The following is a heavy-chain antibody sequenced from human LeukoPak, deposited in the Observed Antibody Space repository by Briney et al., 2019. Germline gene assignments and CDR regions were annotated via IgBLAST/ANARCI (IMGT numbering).Heavy chain of an antibody. J-gene: IGHJ4*02. CDR2: AFYSVST. CDR3: ARGTDERLIIPGY. D-gene: IGHD3-3*01. CDR1: GDSLSSSTYF. V-gene: IGHV4-39*01. Sequence: SETLSLTCTVSGDSLSSSTYFWGWIRQPPGEGLEWIGSAFYSVSTYYNPSLKSRVTISLDTSKNQLSLKLTSVTATDTAVYYCARGTDERLIIPGYWGQGTLVTVSS.